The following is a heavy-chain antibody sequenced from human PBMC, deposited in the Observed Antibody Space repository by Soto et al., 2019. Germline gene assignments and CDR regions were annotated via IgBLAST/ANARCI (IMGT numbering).Heavy chain of an antibody. J-gene: IGHJ4*02. CDR1: GFTFSSYG. Sequence: ESGGGVVQPGRSLRLSCAASGFTFSSYGMHWVRQAPGKGLEWVAVISYDGSNKYYADSVKGRFTISRDNSKNTLYLQMNSLRAEDTAVYYCAKAAYLGYCSGGSCYPIDYWGQGTLVTVSS. D-gene: IGHD2-15*01. CDR3: AKAAYLGYCSGGSCYPIDY. V-gene: IGHV3-30*18. CDR2: ISYDGSNK.